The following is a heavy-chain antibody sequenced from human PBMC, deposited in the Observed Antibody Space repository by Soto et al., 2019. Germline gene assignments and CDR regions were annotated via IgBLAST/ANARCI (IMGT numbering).Heavy chain of an antibody. CDR2: IIPIFGTA. CDR1: GGTFSSYA. Sequence: ASVKVSCKASGGTFSSYAISWVRQAPGQGLEWMGGIIPIFGTANYAQKFQGSVTITADESTSTAYMELSSLRSEDTAVYYCARFDAAGSGSHHWGQGTLVTVSS. D-gene: IGHD1-26*01. J-gene: IGHJ4*02. V-gene: IGHV1-69*13. CDR3: ARFDAAGSGSHH.